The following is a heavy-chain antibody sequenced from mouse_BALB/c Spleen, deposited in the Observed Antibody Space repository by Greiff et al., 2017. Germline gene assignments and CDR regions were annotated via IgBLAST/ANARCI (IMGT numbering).Heavy chain of an antibody. Sequence: QVQLKESGPGLVAPSQSLSITCTVSGFSLTSYGVHWVRQPPGKGLEWLGVIWAGGSTNYNSALMSRLSISKDNSKSQVFLKMNSLQTDDTAMYYCASYYRYDEAMDYWGQGTSVTVSS. V-gene: IGHV2-9*02. J-gene: IGHJ4*01. CDR2: IWAGGST. D-gene: IGHD2-14*01. CDR3: ASYYRYDEAMDY. CDR1: GFSLTSYG.